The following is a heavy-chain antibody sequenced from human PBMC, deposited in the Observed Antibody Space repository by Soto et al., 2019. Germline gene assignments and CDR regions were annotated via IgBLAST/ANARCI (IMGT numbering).Heavy chain of an antibody. CDR3: ARAGRGYCSGGSCYSGLYGMDV. J-gene: IGHJ6*02. Sequence: QVQLQESGPGLVKPSGTLSVTCAVSGGSISSSNWWNWVRQRPGKGLEWIGQIYHSGSSNYNPSLNSRVTISVDKSKDQFSLKLSSVTAADTAVYYCARAGRGYCSGGSCYSGLYGMDVWGQGTTVTVSS. CDR2: IYHSGSS. D-gene: IGHD2-15*01. CDR1: GGSISSSNW. V-gene: IGHV4-4*02.